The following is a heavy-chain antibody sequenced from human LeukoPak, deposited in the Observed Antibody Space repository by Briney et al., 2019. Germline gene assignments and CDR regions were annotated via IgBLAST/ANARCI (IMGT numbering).Heavy chain of an antibody. J-gene: IGHJ4*02. CDR1: GGSISSSSYY. CDR3: ARGIQLWGAFDY. CDR2: IYTSGST. Sequence: TLSLTCTVSGGSISSSSYYWGWIRQPPGKGLEWIGRIYTSGSTNYNPSLKSRVTISVDTSKNQFSLKLSSVTAADTAVYYCARGIQLWGAFDYWGQGTLVTVSS. D-gene: IGHD5-18*01. V-gene: IGHV4-61*02.